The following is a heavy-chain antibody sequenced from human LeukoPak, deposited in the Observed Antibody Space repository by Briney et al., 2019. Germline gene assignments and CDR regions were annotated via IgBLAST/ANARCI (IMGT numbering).Heavy chain of an antibody. CDR2: ISGRSNNT. CDR1: GFTFSSYS. D-gene: IGHD3-9*01. CDR3: AKWGDYDVLTGYYVSDF. V-gene: IGHV3-23*01. J-gene: IGHJ4*02. Sequence: HPGGSLRLSCAASGFTFSSYSMNWVRQAPGKGLEWVSAISGRSNNTYHADSVKGRFTISRDSSKNTLYLQMNSLRADDTAVYYCAKWGDYDVLTGYYVSDFWGQGTLVTVSS.